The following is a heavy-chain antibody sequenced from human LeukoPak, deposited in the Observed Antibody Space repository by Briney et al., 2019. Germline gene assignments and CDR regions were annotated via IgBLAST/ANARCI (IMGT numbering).Heavy chain of an antibody. CDR2: INHSGST. CDR1: GGSFSGYY. D-gene: IGHD3-10*01. CDR3: ARGRWFWVTRNNRYYYYGMDV. V-gene: IGHV4-34*01. Sequence: SSETLSLTCAVYGGSFSGYYWSWIRQPPGKGLEWIGEINHSGSTNYNPSLKSRVTISVDTSKNQFSLKLSSVTAADTAVYYCARGRWFWVTRNNRYYYYGMDVWGQGTTVTVSS. J-gene: IGHJ6*02.